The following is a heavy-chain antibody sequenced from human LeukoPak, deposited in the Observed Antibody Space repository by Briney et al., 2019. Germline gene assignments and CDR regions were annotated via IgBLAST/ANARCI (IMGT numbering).Heavy chain of an antibody. CDR3: ARAPLMTTVVTPQGFLNY. CDR1: GFTFSSYA. Sequence: GGSLRLSCAASGFTFSSYAMHWVRQAPGKGLEWVAVISYDGSNKYYADSVKGRFTISRDNSRNTLYLQMNSLRAEDTAVYYCARAPLMTTVVTPQGFLNYWGQGTLVTVSS. J-gene: IGHJ4*02. CDR2: ISYDGSNK. V-gene: IGHV3-30*01. D-gene: IGHD4-23*01.